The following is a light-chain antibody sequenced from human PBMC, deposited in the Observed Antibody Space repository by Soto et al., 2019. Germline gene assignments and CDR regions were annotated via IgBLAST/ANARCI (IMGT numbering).Light chain of an antibody. Sequence: QSVLTQSSASSASLGSSVRLTCTLSSGHSSYIIAWHQQQPGKAPRYLMKLEGSGTYNKGSGVPDRFSGSSSGADRYLTISNLKLEDEAAYHCETWYSNSQVFGGRTKVTV. CDR1: SGHSSYI. CDR3: ETWYSNSQV. CDR2: LEGSGTY. J-gene: IGLJ2*01. V-gene: IGLV4-60*02.